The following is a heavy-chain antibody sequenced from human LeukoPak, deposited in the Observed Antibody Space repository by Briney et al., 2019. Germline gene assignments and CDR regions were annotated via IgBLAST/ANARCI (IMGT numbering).Heavy chain of an antibody. CDR3: AKDHSSGYPEAFDI. V-gene: IGHV1-69*13. CDR2: IIPIFGTA. D-gene: IGHD3-10*01. Sequence: SVKVSCKASRGTFSSYAISWVRQAPGQGLEWMGGIIPIFGTANYAQKFQGRVTITADESTSTAYMELSSLRSEDTAVYYCAKDHSSGYPEAFDIWGQGTMVTVSS. J-gene: IGHJ3*02. CDR1: RGTFSSYA.